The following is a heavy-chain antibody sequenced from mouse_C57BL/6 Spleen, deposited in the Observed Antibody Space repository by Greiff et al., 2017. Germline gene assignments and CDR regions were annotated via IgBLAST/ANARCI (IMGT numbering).Heavy chain of an antibody. D-gene: IGHD1-1*01. CDR3: ARSSSPCYWYFDV. CDR1: GFTFSDYG. Sequence: EVKLQESGGGLVKPGGSLKLSCAASGFTFSDYGMHWVRQAPEKGLEWVAYISSGSSTIYYADTVKGRFTISRDNARNTLFLQMTSLRSEDAAMDYCARSSSPCYWYFDVWGTGTTVTVSS. CDR2: ISSGSSTI. V-gene: IGHV5-17*01. J-gene: IGHJ1*03.